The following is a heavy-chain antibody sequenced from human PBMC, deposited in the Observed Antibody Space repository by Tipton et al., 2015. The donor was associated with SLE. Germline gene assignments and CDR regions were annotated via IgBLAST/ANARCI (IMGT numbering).Heavy chain of an antibody. CDR1: GGTFSSYT. V-gene: IGHV1-69*09. Sequence: QLVQSGAEVKKPGSSVKVSCKASGGTFSSYTISWVRQAPGQGLEWMGRIIPILGIANYAQKFQGRVTITADKSTSTAYMELSSLRSEDTAVYYCARPSGSSDNDAFDIWGQGTMVTVSS. D-gene: IGHD1-26*01. J-gene: IGHJ3*02. CDR3: ARPSGSSDNDAFDI. CDR2: IIPILGIA.